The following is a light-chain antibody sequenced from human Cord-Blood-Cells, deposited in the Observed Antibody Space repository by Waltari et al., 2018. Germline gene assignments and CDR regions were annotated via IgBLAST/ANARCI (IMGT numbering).Light chain of an antibody. J-gene: IGKJ1*01. Sequence: DIQMTQSPSSLSASVGDRVTITCRASQSISSYLNWYQQKPGKAPKLLIYAASSLQSGVPSRFSGSGSGTDFTLTISSLQPEDFATCYCRQSYSTPWTFGQGTKVEIK. CDR2: AAS. V-gene: IGKV1-39*01. CDR1: QSISSY. CDR3: RQSYSTPWT.